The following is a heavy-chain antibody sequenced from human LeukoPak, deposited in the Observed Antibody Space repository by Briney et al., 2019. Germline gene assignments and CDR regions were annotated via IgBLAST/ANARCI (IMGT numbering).Heavy chain of an antibody. Sequence: GGSLRLSCAASGFTFSSYAMSWVRQAPGKGLEWVSAISGSGGSTYYADSVKGRFTISRDNSKNTLYLQMNSLRAEDTAVYYCAKAPKGSGYHPSVYWGQGTLVTVSS. CDR1: GFTFSSYA. V-gene: IGHV3-23*01. D-gene: IGHD3-3*01. CDR2: ISGSGGST. J-gene: IGHJ4*02. CDR3: AKAPKGSGYHPSVY.